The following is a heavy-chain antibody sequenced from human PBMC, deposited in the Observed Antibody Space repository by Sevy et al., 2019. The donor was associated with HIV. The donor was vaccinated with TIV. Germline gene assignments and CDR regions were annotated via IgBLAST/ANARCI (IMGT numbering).Heavy chain of an antibody. CDR2: ISGSGGST. J-gene: IGHJ5*02. Sequence: GGSLRLSCAASGFTFSSYAMSWVRQAPGKGLEWVSAISGSGGSTYYADSVKGRFTISRDNSKNTLYLQMNSLRAEDTAVYYCARPPYDFWSGYRGGGNWFDPWGQGTLVTVSS. CDR1: GFTFSSYA. D-gene: IGHD3-3*01. V-gene: IGHV3-23*01. CDR3: ARPPYDFWSGYRGGGNWFDP.